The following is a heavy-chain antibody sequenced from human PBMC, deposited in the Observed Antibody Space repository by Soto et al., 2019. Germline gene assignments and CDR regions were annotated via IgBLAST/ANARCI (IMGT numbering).Heavy chain of an antibody. D-gene: IGHD1-26*01. CDR3: AREVGALDYFDY. CDR1: GFTLSSYE. J-gene: IGHJ4*02. V-gene: IGHV3-48*03. Sequence: EVQLVESGGGLVQPGGSLRLSCAASGFTLSSYEMNWVRQAPGKGLEWVSYISSSGSTMNYADPVKGRFTISRDIAKKSLYLQMNSLRVEDTAVYYCAREVGALDYFDYWGQGILVTVSS. CDR2: ISSSGSTM.